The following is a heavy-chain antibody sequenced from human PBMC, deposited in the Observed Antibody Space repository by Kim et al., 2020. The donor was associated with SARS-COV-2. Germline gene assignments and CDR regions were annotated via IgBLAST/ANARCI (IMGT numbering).Heavy chain of an antibody. CDR2: IWYDGSNK. V-gene: IGHV3-33*01. J-gene: IGHJ6*02. D-gene: IGHD5-18*01. CDR1: GFTFSSYG. Sequence: GGSLRLSCAASGFTFSSYGMHWVRQAPGKGLEWVAVIWYDGSNKYYADSVKGRFTISRDNSKNTLYLQMNSLRAEDTAVYYCARKEAGYSLLEMDVWGQGTTVTVSS. CDR3: ARKEAGYSLLEMDV.